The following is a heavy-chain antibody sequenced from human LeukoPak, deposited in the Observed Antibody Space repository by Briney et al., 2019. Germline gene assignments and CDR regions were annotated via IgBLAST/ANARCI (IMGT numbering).Heavy chain of an antibody. Sequence: PSETLSLTCTVSGGSISSYYWSWIRQPPGKGLEWIGYIYYSGSTYYNPSLKSRVTISVDTSKNQFSLKLSSVTAADTAVYYCARNVLLWFGPLYYFDYWGQGTLVTVSS. V-gene: IGHV4-59*12. D-gene: IGHD3-10*01. CDR2: IYYSGST. J-gene: IGHJ4*02. CDR1: GGSISSYY. CDR3: ARNVLLWFGPLYYFDY.